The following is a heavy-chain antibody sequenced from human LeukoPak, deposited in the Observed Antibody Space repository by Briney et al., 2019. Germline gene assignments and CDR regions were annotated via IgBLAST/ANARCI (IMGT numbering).Heavy chain of an antibody. J-gene: IGHJ4*02. Sequence: GGSLRLSCAASGFTFSNYAMHWVRQAPGKGLEYVSAIRSNGGSKYYADSVKGRFTISRDNSKNTLYLQMISLRAEATAVYYCVKDLRYYGSGRSEFSTQYYFDYWGQGSLVAVSS. CDR3: VKDLRYYGSGRSEFSTQYYFDY. D-gene: IGHD3-10*01. CDR2: IRSNGGSK. V-gene: IGHV3-64D*06. CDR1: GFTFSNYA.